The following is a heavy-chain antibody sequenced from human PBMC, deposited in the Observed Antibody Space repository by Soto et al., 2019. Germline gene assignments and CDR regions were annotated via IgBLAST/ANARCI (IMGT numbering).Heavy chain of an antibody. V-gene: IGHV3-23*01. D-gene: IGHD3-9*01. CDR3: AKRNENYDILTGYSLYFDY. CDR1: GFTFSSYA. CDR2: ISGSGGST. Sequence: PGGSLRLSCAASGFTFSSYAMSWVRQAPGKGLEWVSAISGSGGSTYYADSVKGRFTISRDNSKNTLYLQMNSLRAEDTAVYYCAKRNENYDILTGYSLYFDYWGQGTLVTVS. J-gene: IGHJ4*02.